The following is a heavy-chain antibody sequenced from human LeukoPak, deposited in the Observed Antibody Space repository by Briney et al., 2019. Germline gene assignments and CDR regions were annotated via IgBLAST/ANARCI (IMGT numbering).Heavy chain of an antibody. Sequence: SETLSLTCAVYGGSFSGYYWSWIRQPPGKGLEWIGEINHRGSTNYNPSLKSRVTISVDTSKNQFSLKLSSVTAADTAVYYCARGRPYRSWGQGTLVTVSS. D-gene: IGHD3-16*02. CDR3: ARGRPYRS. CDR1: GGSFSGYY. V-gene: IGHV4-34*01. CDR2: INHRGST. J-gene: IGHJ4*02.